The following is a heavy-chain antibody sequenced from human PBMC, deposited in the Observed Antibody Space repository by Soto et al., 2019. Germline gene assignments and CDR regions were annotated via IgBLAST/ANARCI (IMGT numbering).Heavy chain of an antibody. Sequence: QVQLVESGGGVVQPGRSLRLSCAASGFTFSSYAMHWVRQAPGKGLEWVAVISYDGSNKYYADSVKGRFTISSDNSKNPLYLQMNSLRAEDTAVYYCASYSSRLSFDYWGQGTLVTVSS. CDR3: ASYSSRLSFDY. CDR1: GFTFSSYA. CDR2: ISYDGSNK. D-gene: IGHD5-18*01. V-gene: IGHV3-30-3*01. J-gene: IGHJ4*02.